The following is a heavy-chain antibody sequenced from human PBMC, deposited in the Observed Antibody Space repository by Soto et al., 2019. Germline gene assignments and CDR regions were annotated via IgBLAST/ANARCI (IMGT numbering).Heavy chain of an antibody. CDR2: IKSKTDGGTT. V-gene: IGHV3-15*01. D-gene: IGHD4-17*01. J-gene: IGHJ3*02. CDR1: GFTFSNAW. CDR3: TTGPYGDAFDI. Sequence: GGSLRLSCAASGFTFSNAWMSWVRQAPGKGLEWVGRIKSKTDGGTTDYAAPVKGRFTISRDDSKNTLYLQMNSLKTEDTTVYYCTTGPYGDAFDIWGQGTMVTVSS.